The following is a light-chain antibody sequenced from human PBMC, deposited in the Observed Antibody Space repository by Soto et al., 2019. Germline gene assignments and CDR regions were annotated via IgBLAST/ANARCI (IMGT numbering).Light chain of an antibody. J-gene: IGKJ5*01. V-gene: IGKV4-1*01. CDR2: WAS. Sequence: DIVMTQSPDSLAVSLGERATINCKSSQSVLSRSDSQNYLAWYQQKPGQPPKLLIHWASTRESGVPVRLSGRGSRTDFTLTISSLQAEDVAAYYCQQYYAGAITFGQGTRLEIK. CDR1: QSVLSRSDSQNY. CDR3: QQYYAGAIT.